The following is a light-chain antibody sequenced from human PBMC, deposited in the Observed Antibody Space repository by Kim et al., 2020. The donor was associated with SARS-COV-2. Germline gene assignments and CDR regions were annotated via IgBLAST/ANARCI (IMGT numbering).Light chain of an antibody. CDR1: QFITSTY. CDR2: GAS. Sequence: ELVLTQSPDTLSLSPGESATLSCRASQFITSTYLAWYQQKPGQAPRLLIYGASTRATGTPDRFIVSGSGTDFTLTITRLEPEDFAVYYCQHYSASLYTFGQGTKLEI. CDR3: QHYSASLYT. J-gene: IGKJ2*01. V-gene: IGKV3-20*01.